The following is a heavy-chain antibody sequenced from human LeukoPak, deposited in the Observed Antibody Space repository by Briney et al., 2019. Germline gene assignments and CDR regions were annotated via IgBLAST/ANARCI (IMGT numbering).Heavy chain of an antibody. Sequence: ASVKVSCKASGYTFTDYYLHWVRQAPGQGLEWMGWINPNSGGTNYAQTFQGRVTMTRDTYITTAYLELSRLRSDDTAVYYCARIGSSHYFDFWGQGTLVTVSS. D-gene: IGHD2-2*01. CDR1: GYTFTDYY. CDR2: INPNSGGT. V-gene: IGHV1-2*02. J-gene: IGHJ4*02. CDR3: ARIGSSHYFDF.